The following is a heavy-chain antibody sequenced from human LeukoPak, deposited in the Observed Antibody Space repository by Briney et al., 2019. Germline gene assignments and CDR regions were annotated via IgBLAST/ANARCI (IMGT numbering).Heavy chain of an antibody. D-gene: IGHD3-3*01. CDR1: GGSFSGYY. J-gene: IGHJ3*02. CDR3: ARGRITIFGVPDAFDI. CDR2: INHSGST. V-gene: IGHV4-34*01. Sequence: PSETLSLTCAVYGGSFSGYYWSWIRQPPGKGLEWIGEINHSGSTNYNPSLKSRVTISVDTSKNQFSLKLSSVTAADTAVYYCARGRITIFGVPDAFDIWGQGTMVTVSS.